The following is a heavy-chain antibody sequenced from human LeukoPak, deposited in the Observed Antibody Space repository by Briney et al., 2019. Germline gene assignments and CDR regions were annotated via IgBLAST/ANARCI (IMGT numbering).Heavy chain of an antibody. Sequence: SETLSLTCAVYGGSFSGYYWSWIRQPPGKGLELIGEINHSGSTNYNPSLKSRGTISVDTSKNQFSLRLTSVTAADTAVYFCARDGLAASGGWFDPWGQGTLVSVSS. CDR1: GGSFSGYY. D-gene: IGHD6-13*01. CDR3: ARDGLAASGGWFDP. V-gene: IGHV4-34*01. J-gene: IGHJ5*02. CDR2: INHSGST.